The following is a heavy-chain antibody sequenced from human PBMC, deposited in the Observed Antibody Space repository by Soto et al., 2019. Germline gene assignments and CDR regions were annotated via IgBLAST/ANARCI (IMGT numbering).Heavy chain of an antibody. Sequence: GASVKVSCKASGYTFTSYAMHWVRQAPGQRLEWMGWINDGNGNTKYSQKFQGRVTITGDTSASTAYMELSSLRFEDTDVDYCAGAQRWLQLNYWGQGTLVTVSS. J-gene: IGHJ4*02. CDR3: AGAQRWLQLNY. CDR2: INDGNGNT. CDR1: GYTFTSYA. V-gene: IGHV1-3*01. D-gene: IGHD5-12*01.